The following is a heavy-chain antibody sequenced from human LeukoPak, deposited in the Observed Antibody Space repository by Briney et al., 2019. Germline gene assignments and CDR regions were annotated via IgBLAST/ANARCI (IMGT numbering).Heavy chain of an antibody. J-gene: IGHJ5*02. Sequence: GASVKVSCKAPGYTFTGYYMHWVRQAPGQGLEWMGWINPNSGGTNYAQKFQGWVTMTRDTSISTAYMELSRLRSDDTAVYYCARDYYGSGSVNWFDPWGQGTLVTVSS. CDR2: INPNSGGT. CDR3: ARDYYGSGSVNWFDP. V-gene: IGHV1-2*04. D-gene: IGHD3-10*01. CDR1: GYTFTGYY.